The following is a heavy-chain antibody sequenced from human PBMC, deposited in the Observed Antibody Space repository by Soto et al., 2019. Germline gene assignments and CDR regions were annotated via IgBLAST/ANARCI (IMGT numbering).Heavy chain of an antibody. CDR2: IYPGDSDT. CDR3: ARPASGRSPDY. V-gene: IGHV5-51*01. Sequence: GESLKISCKGSRYSLNRYWIAWAVHIPRKGLEWMGIIYPGDSDTRYSPSFQGQVTISADKSITTAYLQWSSLLASDTAVYYCARPASGRSPDYWGQGTLVTVSS. J-gene: IGHJ4*02. CDR1: RYSLNRYW.